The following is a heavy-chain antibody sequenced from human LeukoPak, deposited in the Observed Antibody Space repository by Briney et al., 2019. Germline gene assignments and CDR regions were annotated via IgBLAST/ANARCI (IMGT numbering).Heavy chain of an antibody. CDR3: ARDLPTTGTTLFDY. D-gene: IGHD1-1*01. Sequence: ASVKVSCKASGYTFTSYGISWVRQAPGKGLEWMGWISAYNGNTNYAQKLQGRVTMTTDTSTSTAYMELRSLRSDDTAVYYCARDLPTTGTTLFDYWGQGTLVTVSS. J-gene: IGHJ4*02. CDR2: ISAYNGNT. CDR1: GYTFTSYG. V-gene: IGHV1-18*01.